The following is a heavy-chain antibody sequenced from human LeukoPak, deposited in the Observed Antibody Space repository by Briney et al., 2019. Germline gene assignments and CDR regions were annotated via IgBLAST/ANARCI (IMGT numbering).Heavy chain of an antibody. CDR2: LRSNGDTA. Sequence: PRGSLRVPCAASGFTFSSFAMTWVRQAPGTGLEWVSTLRSNGDTAYNADSVKGRFTISRDNSKNTVYLQMNILRVEDTAIYYCARGQELDDRVFHSGGQGTVVTVSA. V-gene: IGHV3-23*01. CDR3: ARGQELDDRVFHS. D-gene: IGHD6-13*01. CDR1: GFTFSSFA. J-gene: IGHJ1*01.